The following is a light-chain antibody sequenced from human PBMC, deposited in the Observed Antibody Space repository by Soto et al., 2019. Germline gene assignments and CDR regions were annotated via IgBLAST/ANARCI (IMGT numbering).Light chain of an antibody. CDR1: KLGDKY. CDR3: QAWDISTPLV. V-gene: IGLV3-1*01. J-gene: IGLJ2*01. Sequence: SYELTQPPSVSVSPGQTASITCSGDKLGDKYACWYQQKPGQSPVLVIYQDSKRPSGIPERFSGSNSGNTATLTISGTQAIDEADYYCQAWDISTPLVFGGGTKLTVL. CDR2: QDS.